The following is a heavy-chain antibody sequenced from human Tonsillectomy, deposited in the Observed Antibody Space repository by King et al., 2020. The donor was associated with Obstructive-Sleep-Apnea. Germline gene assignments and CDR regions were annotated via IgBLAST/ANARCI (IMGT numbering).Heavy chain of an antibody. CDR2: ISGSGGSK. D-gene: IGHD3-10*01. CDR1: GFPFSSYA. V-gene: IGHV3-23*04. J-gene: IGHJ4*02. CDR3: ANDPYGPYYLDY. Sequence: QLVQSGGGLVQPGGSLRLSCAASGFPFSSYAMNWVRQAPGKGLEWVSGISGSGGSKYYPVSVKGRFTISRDNSKSTLYLQMNSLRAEDTAVYYCANDPYGPYYLDYWGQGTLVTVSS.